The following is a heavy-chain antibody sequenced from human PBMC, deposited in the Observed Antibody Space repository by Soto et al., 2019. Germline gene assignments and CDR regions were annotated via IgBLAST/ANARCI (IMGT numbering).Heavy chain of an antibody. D-gene: IGHD2-2*01. J-gene: IGHJ6*02. Sequence: GESLKISCKGSGYSFTSYWISWVRQMPGKGLEWMGRIDPSDSYTNYSPSFQGHVTTSADKSISTAYLQWSSLKASDTAMYYCARHGCSSTSCYDYYYYGMDVWGQGTTVTVSS. V-gene: IGHV5-10-1*01. CDR3: ARHGCSSTSCYDYYYYGMDV. CDR2: IDPSDSYT. CDR1: GYSFTSYW.